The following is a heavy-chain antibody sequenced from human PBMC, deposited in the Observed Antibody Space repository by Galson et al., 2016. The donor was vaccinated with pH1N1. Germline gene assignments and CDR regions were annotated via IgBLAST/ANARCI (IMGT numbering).Heavy chain of an antibody. D-gene: IGHD3-10*01. CDR1: GFTFRSYG. CDR2: IWYDGSHE. Sequence: SLRLSCAGSGFTFRSYGMHWVRQAPGKGLEWVALIWYDGSHEQYVDSVKGRFIISRDNSRSTLYLQLNSLRAQDTAVYYCARWARGNGGWYYYLDYWGQGTLVTVSS. J-gene: IGHJ4*02. CDR3: ARWARGNGGWYYYLDY. V-gene: IGHV3-33*08.